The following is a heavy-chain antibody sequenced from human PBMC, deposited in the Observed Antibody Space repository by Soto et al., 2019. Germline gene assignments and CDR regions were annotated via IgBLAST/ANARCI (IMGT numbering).Heavy chain of an antibody. V-gene: IGHV6-1*01. Sequence: QVQLQQSGPGLVKPSQTLSLTCAISGDSVSTNSATWDWIRQSPSRGLEWLGRTYYRSTWNNDYAPTLKGRITTTPDPSNTRPSLQLNSVPPAARAVYYCARLIGNRWLDSWGRGTLFTVSP. CDR3: ARLIGNRWLDS. CDR2: TYYRSTWNN. D-gene: IGHD2-8*01. J-gene: IGHJ5*01. CDR1: GDSVSTNSAT.